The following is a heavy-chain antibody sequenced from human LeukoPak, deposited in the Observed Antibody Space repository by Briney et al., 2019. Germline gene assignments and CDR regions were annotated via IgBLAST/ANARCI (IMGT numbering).Heavy chain of an antibody. CDR3: ASLTTAEAFDI. D-gene: IGHD3-22*01. Sequence: SETLSLTCTVSGGSISIYYWSWIRQPLGKGLEWIGYIYDSGSTNYNPSLKSRVTISVDTSKNQFSLKLSSVTAADTAVYYCASLTTAEAFDIWGQGTMVTVSS. CDR1: GGSISIYY. J-gene: IGHJ3*02. V-gene: IGHV4-59*01. CDR2: IYDSGST.